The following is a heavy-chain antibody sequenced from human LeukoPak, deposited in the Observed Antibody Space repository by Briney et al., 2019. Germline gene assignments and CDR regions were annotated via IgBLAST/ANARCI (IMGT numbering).Heavy chain of an antibody. CDR1: GYTFTGYY. CDR3: ARDRDTAMVDDYYYYYMDV. CDR2: INPNSGGT. Sequence: ASVKVSCKASGYTFTGYYMHWVRQAPGQGLEWMGWINPNSGGTNYAQKFQGRVTMTRDTSISTAYMELSRLRSDDTAVYYCARDRDTAMVDDYYYYYMDVWGKGTTVTISS. D-gene: IGHD5-18*01. V-gene: IGHV1-2*02. J-gene: IGHJ6*03.